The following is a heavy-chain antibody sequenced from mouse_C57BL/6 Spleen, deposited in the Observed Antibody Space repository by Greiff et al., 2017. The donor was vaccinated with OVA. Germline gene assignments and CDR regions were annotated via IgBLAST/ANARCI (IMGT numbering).Heavy chain of an antibody. Sequence: VHVKQSGAELVRPGASVKLSCTASGFNIKDDYMHWVKQRPEQGLEWIGWIDPENGDTEYASKFKGKATITADTYSNTAYLQLSSLTSEDTAVYYCTTVYYYGSSWYFDVWGTGTTVTVSS. CDR2: IDPENGDT. D-gene: IGHD1-1*01. CDR3: TTVYYYGSSWYFDV. V-gene: IGHV14-4*01. CDR1: GFNIKDDY. J-gene: IGHJ1*03.